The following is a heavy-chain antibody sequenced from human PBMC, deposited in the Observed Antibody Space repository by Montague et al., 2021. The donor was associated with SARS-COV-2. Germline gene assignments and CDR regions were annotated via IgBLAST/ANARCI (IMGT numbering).Heavy chain of an antibody. CDR1: GGSISSSSYY. Sequence: ESLSLICTVSGGSISSSSYYWGWIRQPPGKGLEWIGSIYYSGSTYYNPSLKSRVTISVDTSKNQFSLKLSSVTAADTAVYYCARQGSGSYYNWFDPWGQGTLVTVSS. D-gene: IGHD1-26*01. J-gene: IGHJ5*02. CDR3: ARQGSGSYYNWFDP. V-gene: IGHV4-39*01. CDR2: IYYSGST.